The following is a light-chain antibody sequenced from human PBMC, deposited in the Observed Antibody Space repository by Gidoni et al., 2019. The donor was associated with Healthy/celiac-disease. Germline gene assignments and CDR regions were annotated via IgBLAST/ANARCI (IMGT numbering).Light chain of an antibody. CDR3: QQYNNWPPYT. V-gene: IGKV3-15*01. Sequence: EIVMTQSPAPLSVSPGKRATRSCRVSQSVRSNLPSYQQKPGQAPRLLISGASTRATGIPARLSGSGSGTEFTLTISSLQSEDFAVYYCQQYNNWPPYTFGQGTKLEIK. CDR1: QSVRSN. CDR2: GAS. J-gene: IGKJ2*01.